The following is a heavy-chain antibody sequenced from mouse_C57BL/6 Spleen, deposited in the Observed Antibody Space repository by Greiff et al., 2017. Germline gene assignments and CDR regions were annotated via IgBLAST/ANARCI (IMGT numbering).Heavy chain of an antibody. J-gene: IGHJ4*01. Sequence: VQLQESGAELARPGASVKLSCKASGYTFTSYGISWVKQRTGQGLEWIGEIYPRSGNTYYNEKFKGKATLTADKSSSTAYMELRSLTSEDSAVYFCARPYNYARDYWGQGTSVTVSS. D-gene: IGHD2-12*01. V-gene: IGHV1-81*01. CDR3: ARPYNYARDY. CDR2: IYPRSGNT. CDR1: GYTFTSYG.